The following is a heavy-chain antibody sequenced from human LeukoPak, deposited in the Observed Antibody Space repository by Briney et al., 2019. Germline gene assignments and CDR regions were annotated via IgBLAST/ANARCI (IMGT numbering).Heavy chain of an antibody. J-gene: IGHJ4*02. CDR2: INWNGGST. Sequence: GGSLRLSCAASGFTFDDYGMSWVRQAPGKGLEWVSGINWNGGSTGYADSVKGRFTISRDNAKNSLYLQMNSLRAEDTALYYCARASSDYYDSSGYSYWRQGTLVTVSS. CDR1: GFTFDDYG. D-gene: IGHD3-22*01. CDR3: ARASSDYYDSSGYSY. V-gene: IGHV3-20*04.